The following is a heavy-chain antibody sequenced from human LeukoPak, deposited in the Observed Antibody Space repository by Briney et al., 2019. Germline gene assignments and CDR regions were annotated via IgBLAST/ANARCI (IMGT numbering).Heavy chain of an antibody. V-gene: IGHV1-2*02. CDR2: INPNSGGT. Sequence: ASVKVSCKASGYTFTGYYIHWVRQAPGQGLEWMGWINPNSGGTNYAQKFQGRVTMTGDTSIRTAYMELSRLRSDDTAVYYCARALVPYSGYDDYWGQGTLVTVSS. CDR1: GYTFTGYY. CDR3: ARALVPYSGYDDY. J-gene: IGHJ4*02. D-gene: IGHD5-12*01.